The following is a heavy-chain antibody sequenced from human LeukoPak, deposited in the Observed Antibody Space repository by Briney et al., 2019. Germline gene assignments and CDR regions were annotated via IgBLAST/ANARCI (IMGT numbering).Heavy chain of an antibody. CDR2: ISSSGSTI. V-gene: IGHV3-11*04. CDR1: GFIFSDYY. CDR3: ARMNTAMVNGLNYYYYMDV. J-gene: IGHJ6*03. Sequence: GGSLRLSCAASGFIFSDYYMSWIRQAPGKGLEWVSYISSSGSTIYYADSVKGRFTISRDNAKNSLYLQMNSLRADDTAVYYCARMNTAMVNGLNYYYYMDVWGKGTTVTISS. D-gene: IGHD5-18*01.